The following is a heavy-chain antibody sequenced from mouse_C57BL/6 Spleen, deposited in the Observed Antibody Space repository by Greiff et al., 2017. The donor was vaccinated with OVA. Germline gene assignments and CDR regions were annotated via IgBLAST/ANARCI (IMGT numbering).Heavy chain of an antibody. V-gene: IGHV1-7*01. CDR2: INPSSGYT. D-gene: IGHD4-1*01. CDR1: GYTFTSYW. Sequence: QVQLQQPGTELVKPGASVKLSCKASGYTFTSYWMHWVKQRPGQGLEWIGYINPSSGYTKYNQKFKDKATLTADKSSSTAYMQLSSLTYEDSAVYYCATGTGAMDYWGQGTSVTVSS. J-gene: IGHJ4*01. CDR3: ATGTGAMDY.